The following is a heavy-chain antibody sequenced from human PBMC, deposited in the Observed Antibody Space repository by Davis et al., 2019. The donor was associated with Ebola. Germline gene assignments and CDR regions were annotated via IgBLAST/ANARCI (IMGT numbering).Heavy chain of an antibody. CDR2: INPNSGGA. J-gene: IGHJ5*02. CDR1: GYTFTGFY. D-gene: IGHD2-2*02. Sequence: AASVKVSCKTSGYTFTGFYIHWVRQAPGQGLEWMGRINPNSGGADYAQKFQGRVTMTRDTSISTAYMELSGLRSDDTAVYYCARSGYRPTSAIDPWGQGTLVTVSS. V-gene: IGHV1-2*06. CDR3: ARSGYRPTSAIDP.